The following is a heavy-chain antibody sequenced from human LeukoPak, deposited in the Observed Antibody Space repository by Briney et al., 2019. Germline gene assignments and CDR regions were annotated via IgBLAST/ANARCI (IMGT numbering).Heavy chain of an antibody. V-gene: IGHV3-30-3*01. D-gene: IGHD2-15*01. J-gene: IGHJ6*02. CDR3: ARVGYCSGGSCYSVGMDV. Sequence: GGSLRLSCAASGFTFSSYAMHWVRQAPGKGLEWVAVISYDGSNKYYADSVKGRFTISRDNSKNTLYLQMNSLRAEDTAVYYCARVGYCSGGSCYSVGMDVWGQGTTVTVSS. CDR2: ISYDGSNK. CDR1: GFTFSSYA.